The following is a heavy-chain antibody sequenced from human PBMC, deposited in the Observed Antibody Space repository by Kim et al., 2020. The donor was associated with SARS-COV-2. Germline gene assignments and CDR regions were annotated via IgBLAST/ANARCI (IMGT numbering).Heavy chain of an antibody. CDR1: GYTFTGYY. Sequence: ASVKVSCKASGYTFTGYYMHWVRQAPGQGLEWMGRINPNSGGTNYAQKFQGRVTMTRDTSISTAYMELSRLRSDDTAVYYCARPLVGSYYIFSDAFDIWGQGTMVTVSS. J-gene: IGHJ3*02. CDR2: INPNSGGT. CDR3: ARPLVGSYYIFSDAFDI. V-gene: IGHV1-2*06. D-gene: IGHD3-10*01.